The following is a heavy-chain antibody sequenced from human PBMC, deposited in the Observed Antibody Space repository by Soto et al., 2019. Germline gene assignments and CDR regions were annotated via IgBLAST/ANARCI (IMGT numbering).Heavy chain of an antibody. Sequence: GGSLRLSCAASGFTFSSYWMSWVRQAPGKGLEWVANIKQDGSEKYSVDSVKGRFTISRDNAKSSLYLQMNSLRAEDTAAYYCARESNYGGVLYSYAFDIWGQGTMVNVSS. J-gene: IGHJ3*02. CDR3: ARESNYGGVLYSYAFDI. D-gene: IGHD4-17*01. CDR1: GFTFSSYW. V-gene: IGHV3-7*03. CDR2: IKQDGSEK.